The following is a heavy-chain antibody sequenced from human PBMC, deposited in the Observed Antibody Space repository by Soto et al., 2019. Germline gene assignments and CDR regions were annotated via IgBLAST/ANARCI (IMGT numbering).Heavy chain of an antibody. CDR2: IYYSGST. D-gene: IGHD2-2*01. CDR1: GGSISSYY. V-gene: IGHV4-59*01. Sequence: SETLSLTCTVSGGSISSYYWSWIRQPPGKGLEWIGYIYYSGSTNYNPSLKSRVTISVETSKNQFSLKRSSVTAADTAVYYCARDGRYCSSTSCYENWFDPWGQGTLVTVSS. CDR3: ARDGRYCSSTSCYENWFDP. J-gene: IGHJ5*02.